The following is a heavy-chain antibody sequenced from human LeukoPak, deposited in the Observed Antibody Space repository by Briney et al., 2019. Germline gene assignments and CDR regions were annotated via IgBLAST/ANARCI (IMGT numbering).Heavy chain of an antibody. CDR3: AKSYSSSWYSTFQH. CDR2: ISGSGGST. J-gene: IGHJ1*01. Sequence: PGGSLRLSCAASGFTFSSYAMSRVRQAPGKGLEWVSAISGSGGSTYYADSVKGRFTISRDNSKNTLYLQMNSLRAEDTAVYYCAKSYSSSWYSTFQHWGQGTLVTVSS. D-gene: IGHD6-13*01. V-gene: IGHV3-23*01. CDR1: GFTFSSYA.